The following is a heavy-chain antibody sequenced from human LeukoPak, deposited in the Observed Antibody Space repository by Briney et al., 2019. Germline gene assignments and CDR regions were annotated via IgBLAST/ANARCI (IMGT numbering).Heavy chain of an antibody. J-gene: IGHJ4*02. Sequence: GGSLRLSCAASGFTFSSYSMNWVRQAPGKGLEWVSSLSSSSSYIYYADSVKGRFTISRDNAKNSLYLQMNSLRAEDTAVYYCARDIAAAGTGPDYWGQGTLVTVSS. CDR1: GFTFSSYS. CDR3: ARDIAAAGTGPDY. V-gene: IGHV3-21*01. D-gene: IGHD6-13*01. CDR2: LSSSSSYI.